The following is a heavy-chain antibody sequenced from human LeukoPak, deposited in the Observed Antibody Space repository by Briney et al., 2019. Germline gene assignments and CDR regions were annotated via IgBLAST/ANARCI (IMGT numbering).Heavy chain of an antibody. D-gene: IGHD3-22*01. Sequence: GESLKISCKASGYSFTSYWIGWVRQKPGKGLEWMGIIFPGDSDTRYSPSFQGQVTTSADNSISTAYLQWSSLKASDTSMYYCSRRLTYDNRAYYCFDYWGQGTLVTVSS. V-gene: IGHV5-51*01. CDR2: IFPGDSDT. J-gene: IGHJ4*02. CDR1: GYSFTSYW. CDR3: SRRLTYDNRAYYCFDY.